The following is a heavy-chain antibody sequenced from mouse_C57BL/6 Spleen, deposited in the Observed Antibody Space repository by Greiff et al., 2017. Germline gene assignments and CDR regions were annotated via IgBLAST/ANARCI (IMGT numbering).Heavy chain of an antibody. Sequence: QVQLQQSGPELVKPGASVKISCKASGYAFSSSWMNWVKQRPGKGLEWIGRIYPGDGDTNYNGKFKGKATLTADKSSRTAYMQLSSLTSEDSAVYFCARSYEAWFAYWGQGTLVTVSA. CDR3: ARSYEAWFAY. J-gene: IGHJ3*01. D-gene: IGHD1-1*01. CDR2: IYPGDGDT. CDR1: GYAFSSSW. V-gene: IGHV1-82*01.